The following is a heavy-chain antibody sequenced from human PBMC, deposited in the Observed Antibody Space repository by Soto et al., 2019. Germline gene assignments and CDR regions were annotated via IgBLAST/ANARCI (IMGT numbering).Heavy chain of an antibody. CDR1: GGSMSSYY. CDR3: ARDLWGYCGTDCYPLDV. D-gene: IGHD2-21*02. V-gene: IGHV4-59*01. J-gene: IGHJ6*02. Sequence: SETLSLTCTVSGGSMSSYYWSWIRQPPGKGLEWIGYMYNTGSTVYNPSFKSRVTISVDTSKNQFSLKLNSVTAADTAVYYCARDLWGYCGTDCYPLDVWGQGTTVTAP. CDR2: MYNTGST.